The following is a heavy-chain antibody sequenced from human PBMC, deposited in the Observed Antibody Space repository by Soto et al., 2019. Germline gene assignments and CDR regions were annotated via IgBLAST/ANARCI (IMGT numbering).Heavy chain of an antibody. V-gene: IGHV4-39*01. CDR2: FYYSGST. CDR3: ARSVGDYYDGMDV. Sequence: QLQLQESGPGMVKPSETLSLTCTVSGASITSTSYHWGWIRQPPGKGLEWIGNFYYSGSTYYNPSCRSRATLSVDASKNQFSGKVSSVTATDTAVYYCARSVGDYYDGMDVWGQGTTVTVSS. CDR1: GASITSTSYH. D-gene: IGHD1-26*01. J-gene: IGHJ6*02.